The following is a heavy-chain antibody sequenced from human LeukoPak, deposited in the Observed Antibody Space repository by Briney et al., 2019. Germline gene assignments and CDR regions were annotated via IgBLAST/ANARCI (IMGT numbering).Heavy chain of an antibody. J-gene: IGHJ5*02. CDR2: ISAYNGNT. D-gene: IGHD3-10*01. CDR1: GYTFTSYG. V-gene: IGHV1-18*01. CDR3: ARSPWSYGSTSTFDP. Sequence: ASVKVSCKASGYTFTSYGISWVRQAPGQGLEWMGWISAYNGNTNYAQKLQGRVTMTTDTSTSTAYMELRSLRSDDTAVYYCARSPWSYGSTSTFDPWGQGTLVTVSS.